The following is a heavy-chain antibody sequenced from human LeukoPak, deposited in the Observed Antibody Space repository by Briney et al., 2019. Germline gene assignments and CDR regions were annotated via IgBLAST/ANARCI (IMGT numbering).Heavy chain of an antibody. CDR3: ARDRGEIPGLIDY. J-gene: IGHJ4*02. V-gene: IGHV4-31*03. Sequence: SQTLSLTCTVSGGSISSGGYYWSWIRQHPGKGLEWIGYIYYSGSTYYNPSLKRRVTISVDTSKNQFSLKLSSVTAADTAVYYCARDRGEIPGLIDYWGQGTLVTVSS. D-gene: IGHD2-21*01. CDR1: GGSISSGGYY. CDR2: IYYSGST.